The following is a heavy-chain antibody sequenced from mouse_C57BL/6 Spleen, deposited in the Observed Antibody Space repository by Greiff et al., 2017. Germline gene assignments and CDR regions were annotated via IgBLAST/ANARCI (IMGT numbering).Heavy chain of an antibody. CDR1: GYTFTSYW. Sequence: QVQLKQPGAELVKPGASVKLSCKASGYTFTSYWMQWVKQRPGQGLEWIGEIDPSDSYTNYNQKFKGKATLTVDTSSSTAYMQLSSLTAEDSAVYYCARSELGRGLAYWGQGTLVTVSA. J-gene: IGHJ3*01. CDR3: ARSELGRGLAY. V-gene: IGHV1-50*01. D-gene: IGHD4-1*01. CDR2: IDPSDSYT.